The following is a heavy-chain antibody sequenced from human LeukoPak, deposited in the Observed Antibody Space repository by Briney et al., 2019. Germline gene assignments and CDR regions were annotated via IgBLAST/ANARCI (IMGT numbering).Heavy chain of an antibody. J-gene: IGHJ3*02. CDR3: ARDNIWAFDI. V-gene: IGHV3-69-1*01. D-gene: IGHD2/OR15-2a*01. Sequence: GGSLRLSCEASGFNSFNFPMNWVRKAPGRGLEWVSHIRSDGTITYADSVKGRFTISRDDAKTSVYLQLNSLRDEDTAIYYCARDNIWAFDIWGQGTMVTASS. CDR1: GFNSFNFP. CDR2: IRSDGTI.